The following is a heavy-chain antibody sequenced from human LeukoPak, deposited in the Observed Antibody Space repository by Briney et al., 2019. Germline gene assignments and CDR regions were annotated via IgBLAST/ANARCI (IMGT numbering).Heavy chain of an antibody. V-gene: IGHV3-15*01. CDR1: GXTFSNAW. J-gene: IGHJ3*02. Sequence: PGGSLRLSWAASGXTFSNAWMSWVRQAPGKGLEWVGRIKSKTDGGTTDYAAPVKGRFTISRDDSKNTLYLQMNSLKTEDTAVYYRTTSYAAGAFDIWGQGTMVTVSS. CDR3: TTSYAAGAFDI. CDR2: IKSKTDGGTT. D-gene: IGHD2-2*01.